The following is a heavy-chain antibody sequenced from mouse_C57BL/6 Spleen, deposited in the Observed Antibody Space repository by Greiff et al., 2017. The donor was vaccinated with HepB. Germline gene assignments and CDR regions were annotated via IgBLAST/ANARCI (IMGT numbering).Heavy chain of an antibody. D-gene: IGHD4-1*01. CDR3: ARTGETGTRYFDY. CDR2: IDPSDSYT. CDR1: GYTFTSYW. Sequence: QVQLQQSGAELVMPGASVKLSCKASGYTFTSYWMHWVKQRPGQGLEWIGEIDPSDSYTNYNQKFKGKSTLTVDKSSSTAYMQLSSLTSEDSAVYYCARTGETGTRYFDYWGQGTTLTVSS. V-gene: IGHV1-69*01. J-gene: IGHJ2*01.